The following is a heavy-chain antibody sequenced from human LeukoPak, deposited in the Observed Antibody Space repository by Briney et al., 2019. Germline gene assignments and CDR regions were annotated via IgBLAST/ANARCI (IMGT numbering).Heavy chain of an antibody. Sequence: PSETLSLTCAVYGGSFSGYYWSWIRQPPGKGLEWIGEINHSGSTNYNPSLKSRVTISVDTSKNQFSLKLSSVTAADTAVYYCAREPVRILTSCYTSCRFDPWGQGTLVTVSS. CDR2: INHSGST. CDR3: AREPVRILTSCYTSCRFDP. V-gene: IGHV4-34*01. D-gene: IGHD2-2*02. J-gene: IGHJ5*02. CDR1: GGSFSGYY.